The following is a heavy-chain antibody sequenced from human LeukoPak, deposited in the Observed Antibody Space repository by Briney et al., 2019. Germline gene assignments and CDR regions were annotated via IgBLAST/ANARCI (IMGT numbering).Heavy chain of an antibody. V-gene: IGHV3-23*01. Sequence: PGGSLRLSCAASGFTFSSYAMSWVRQAPGKGLEWVSAISGSGGSTYYADSVKGRFTISRDNSKNTLYLQMNSLRAEDTAVYYCAKGLFSGYDKYLDSWGKGTLVTVSS. D-gene: IGHD5-12*01. CDR3: AKGLFSGYDKYLDS. CDR1: GFTFSSYA. CDR2: ISGSGGST. J-gene: IGHJ4*02.